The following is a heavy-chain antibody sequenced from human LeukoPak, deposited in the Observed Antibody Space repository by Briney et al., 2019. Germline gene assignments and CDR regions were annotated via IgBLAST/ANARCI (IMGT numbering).Heavy chain of an antibody. CDR3: AKDRPNFYETSGSYYKIKGDF. V-gene: IGHV3-53*01. D-gene: IGHD3-10*01. Sequence: GGSLRLSCTASEFTVSRNYMLWVRQAPGKGLEWVSLIFSNGDTHYADSVKGRFTISRDTSKNTVSLQMNSLRVGDTAVYYCAKDRPNFYETSGSYYKIKGDFWGQGSLVTVSS. CDR1: EFTVSRNY. CDR2: IFSNGDT. J-gene: IGHJ4*02.